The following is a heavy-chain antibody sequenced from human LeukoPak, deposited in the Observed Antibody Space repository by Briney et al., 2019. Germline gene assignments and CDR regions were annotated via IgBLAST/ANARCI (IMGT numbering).Heavy chain of an antibody. CDR2: ISGSGGST. CDR1: GFTFSSYA. D-gene: IGHD3-22*01. V-gene: IGHV3-23*01. CDR3: AREGIYYDSSGYYYDY. J-gene: IGHJ4*02. Sequence: GGSLRLSCAASGFTFSSYAMSWVRQAPGKGLEWVSAISGSGGSTYYADSVKGRFTISRDNSKNTLYLQMNSLRAEDTAVYYCAREGIYYDSSGYYYDYWGQGTLVTVSS.